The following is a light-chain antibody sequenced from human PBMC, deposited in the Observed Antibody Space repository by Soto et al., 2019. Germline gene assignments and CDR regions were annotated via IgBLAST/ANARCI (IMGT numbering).Light chain of an antibody. V-gene: IGLV2-23*03. CDR1: SSDVGTYNL. Sequence: QSVLTQPASVSGSPGQSITISCTGSSSDVGTYNLVSWYQQHPGKAPKLIIYEGTKRPSGVSNRFSGSKSGNTASLTISGLQAEDEADYYCCSYAGSSTFLVFGGGTKLTVL. CDR3: CSYAGSSTFLV. J-gene: IGLJ3*02. CDR2: EGT.